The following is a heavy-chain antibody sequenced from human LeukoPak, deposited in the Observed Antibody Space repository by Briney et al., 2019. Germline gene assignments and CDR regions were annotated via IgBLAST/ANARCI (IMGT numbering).Heavy chain of an antibody. CDR3: ARERDYDILTNYYYYMDV. D-gene: IGHD3-9*01. CDR1: GYTFTSYD. J-gene: IGHJ6*03. Sequence: ASVKVSCKASGYTFTSYDINWVRQATGQGLEWMGWMNPNSGNTGYAQKLQGRVTMTTDTSTSTAYMELRSLRSDDTAVYYCARERDYDILTNYYYYMDVWGKGTTVTVSS. CDR2: MNPNSGNT. V-gene: IGHV1-8*01.